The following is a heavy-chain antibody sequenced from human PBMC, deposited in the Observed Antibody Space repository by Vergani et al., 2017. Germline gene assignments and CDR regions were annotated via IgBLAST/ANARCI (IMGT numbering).Heavy chain of an antibody. V-gene: IGHV2-5*01. Sequence: QITLKESGPTLVKPTQTLTLTCTFSGFSLSTSGVGVGWIRQPPGKALEWLALIYWNDDKRYSPSLKSRLTITKDTSKNQVVLTMTNMDPVATATYYCAPSGWSDYDFDFWGQGTLVTVSS. CDR2: IYWNDDK. D-gene: IGHD4-17*01. CDR3: APSGWSDYDFDF. J-gene: IGHJ4*03. CDR1: GFSLSTSGVG.